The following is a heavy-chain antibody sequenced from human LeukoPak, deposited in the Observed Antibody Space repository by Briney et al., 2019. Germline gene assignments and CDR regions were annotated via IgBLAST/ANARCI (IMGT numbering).Heavy chain of an antibody. CDR3: ARQINYYDSSGYYRPDY. CDR1: GFTFSSYW. J-gene: IGHJ4*02. Sequence: HPGGSLRLSCAASGFTFSSYWMSWVRQAPGKGLEWVANIKQDGSEKYYVDSVKGRFTISRDNAKNSLYLQMNSLRAEDTAVYYCARQINYYDSSGYYRPDYWGQGTPVTVSS. CDR2: IKQDGSEK. V-gene: IGHV3-7*01. D-gene: IGHD3-22*01.